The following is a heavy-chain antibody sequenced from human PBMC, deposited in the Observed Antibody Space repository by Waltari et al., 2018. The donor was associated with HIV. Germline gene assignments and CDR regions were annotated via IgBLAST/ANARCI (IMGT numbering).Heavy chain of an antibody. Sequence: QLQLQESGPGLVKPSETLSLTCTVSGGSISSSSYYWGWTRQPPGKGREWIGSINNSGSTYYNRSLKIRVTISEDTSKNQFSLKLSSVTAADTAVYYGASPPRGGDGMDVWGQGTTVTVSS. CDR3: ASPPRGGDGMDV. CDR1: GGSISSSSYY. CDR2: INNSGST. V-gene: IGHV4-39*01. J-gene: IGHJ6*02. D-gene: IGHD3-10*01.